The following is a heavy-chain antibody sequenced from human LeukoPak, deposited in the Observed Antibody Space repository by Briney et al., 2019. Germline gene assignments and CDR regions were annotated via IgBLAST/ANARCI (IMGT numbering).Heavy chain of an antibody. CDR2: IYSGGST. Sequence: PGGSLRLSCAASGFTVSSNYMSWVCQAPGKGLEWVSVIYSGGSTYYADSVKGRFTISRDNSKNTLYLQMNSLRAEDTAVYYCARDFLDYYDSSGYSRDAFDIWGQGTMVTVSS. CDR1: GFTVSSNY. CDR3: ARDFLDYYDSSGYSRDAFDI. V-gene: IGHV3-66*01. D-gene: IGHD3-22*01. J-gene: IGHJ3*02.